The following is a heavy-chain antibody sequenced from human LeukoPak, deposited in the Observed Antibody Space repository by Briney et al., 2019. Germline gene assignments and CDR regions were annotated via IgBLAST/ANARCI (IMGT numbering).Heavy chain of an antibody. Sequence: TGGSLRLSCAASGFTFSSYWMHWVRQAPGKGLVWVSRINSDGSSTSYADSVKGRFTISRDNAKNTLYLQMNSLRAEDTAVYYCARRRACGGDCSYFDYWGQGTLVTVSS. J-gene: IGHJ4*02. CDR3: ARRRACGGDCSYFDY. CDR1: GFTFSSYW. V-gene: IGHV3-74*01. CDR2: INSDGSST. D-gene: IGHD2-21*02.